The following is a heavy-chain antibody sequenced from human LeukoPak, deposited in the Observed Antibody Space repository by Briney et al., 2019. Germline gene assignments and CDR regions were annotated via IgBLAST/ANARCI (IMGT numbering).Heavy chain of an antibody. Sequence: GGSLRLSCGASGFTFSDYYMAWIRRAPGKGLEWISYISYSGSPIDYADSMKGRFTISRDNAKNSLYLQMDSLRVEDTAVYYCARGLYSYDYWGQGTLVTVSS. J-gene: IGHJ4*02. CDR2: ISYSGSPI. CDR1: GFTFSDYY. CDR3: ARGLYSYDY. V-gene: IGHV3-11*04. D-gene: IGHD3-16*01.